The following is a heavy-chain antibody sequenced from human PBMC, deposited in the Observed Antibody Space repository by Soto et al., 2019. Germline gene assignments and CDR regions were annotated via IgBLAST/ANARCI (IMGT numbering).Heavy chain of an antibody. Sequence: EVQLVESGGGLVQPGGSLRLSCAASGFTFSNYWMSWVRQAPGKGLEWVANIKQDGSEKYYVDSVKGRFTISRDNAKNSLYLQMNSLRAEDTAVYYCAREKRTTDYWGPGTLVTVSS. CDR1: GFTFSNYW. CDR3: AREKRTTDY. D-gene: IGHD4-17*01. J-gene: IGHJ4*02. V-gene: IGHV3-7*05. CDR2: IKQDGSEK.